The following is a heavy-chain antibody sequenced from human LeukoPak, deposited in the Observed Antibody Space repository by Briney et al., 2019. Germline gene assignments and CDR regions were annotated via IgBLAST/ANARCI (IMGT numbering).Heavy chain of an antibody. Sequence: GGSLRLSCAGSGFTFSIYSMHWVRQAPRRGLEYVSAINPNGGSTYYANSVKGRFTISRDNSKNTLYLQMGSLRAEDMAMYYCARANVVVSLFDYWGQGTLVTVSS. J-gene: IGHJ4*02. CDR2: INPNGGST. V-gene: IGHV3-64*01. CDR3: ARANVVVSLFDY. CDR1: GFTFSIYS. D-gene: IGHD2-15*01.